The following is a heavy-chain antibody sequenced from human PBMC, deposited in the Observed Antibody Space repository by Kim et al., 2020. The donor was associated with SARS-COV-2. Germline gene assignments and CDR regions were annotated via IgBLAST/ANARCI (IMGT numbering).Heavy chain of an antibody. D-gene: IGHD2-15*01. Sequence: SVKVSCKASGGTFSSYAISWVRQAPGQGLEWMGGIIPIFGTANYAQKFQGRVTITADESTSTAYMELSSLRSEDTAVYYCARTRWGCSGGSCYSSYFDYWGQGTLVTVSS. CDR3: ARTRWGCSGGSCYSSYFDY. J-gene: IGHJ4*02. CDR2: IIPIFGTA. CDR1: GGTFSSYA. V-gene: IGHV1-69*13.